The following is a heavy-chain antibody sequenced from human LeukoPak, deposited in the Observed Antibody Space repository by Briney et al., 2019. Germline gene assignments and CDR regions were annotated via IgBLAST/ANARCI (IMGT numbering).Heavy chain of an antibody. CDR1: GGTFSSYA. CDR2: ISGSGGST. CDR3: AARPGGDYYDSSGYYFDY. D-gene: IGHD3-22*01. V-gene: IGHV3-23*01. J-gene: IGHJ4*02. Sequence: EASVKVSCKASGGTFSSYAMSWVRQAPGKGLEWVSAISGSGGSTYYADSVKGRFTISRDNSKNTLYLQMNSLRAEDTAVYYCAARPGGDYYDSSGYYFDYWGQGTLVTVSS.